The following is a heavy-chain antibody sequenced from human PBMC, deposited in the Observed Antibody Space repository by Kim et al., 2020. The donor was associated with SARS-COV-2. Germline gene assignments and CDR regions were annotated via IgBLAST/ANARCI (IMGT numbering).Heavy chain of an antibody. CDR2: ISYDGNSQ. V-gene: IGHV3-30*18. CDR3: AKGEYQVLWKWLDP. J-gene: IGHJ5*02. CDR1: GFTFGNYG. Sequence: GGSLRLSCAASGFTFGNYGMHWVRQTPGKGLAWVAVISYDGNSQYYADSVKGRFTITRDNSKNTLYLQMNSLRPEDTAVYFCAKGEYQVLWKWLDPWGQGTLVTVTS. D-gene: IGHD1-1*01.